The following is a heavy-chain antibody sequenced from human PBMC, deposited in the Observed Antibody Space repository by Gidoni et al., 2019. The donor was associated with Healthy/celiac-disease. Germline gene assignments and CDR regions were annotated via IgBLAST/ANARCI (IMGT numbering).Heavy chain of an antibody. J-gene: IGHJ4*02. V-gene: IGHV3-23*01. CDR1: GFTLRSYA. CDR2: ISGSGGST. D-gene: IGHD1-26*01. CDR3: AKDRIRGELLGFDY. Sequence: EVQLLESGGGLVQPGGSQRLSCAASGFTLRSYAMSWVRQAQGKGLGWVSAISGSGGSTYYADSVKGRFTISRDNSKNTLYLQMNSLRAEDTAVYYCAKDRIRGELLGFDYWGQGTMVTVSS.